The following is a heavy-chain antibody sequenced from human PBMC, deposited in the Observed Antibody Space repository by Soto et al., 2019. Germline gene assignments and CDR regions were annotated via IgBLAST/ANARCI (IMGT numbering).Heavy chain of an antibody. J-gene: IGHJ4*02. CDR3: AGLFGPASCCDYFDY. Sequence: GEALEISCXPSGYEFSPHLIDWVRHVPGKGLQWIARIYPSDSDTYYSPSFQGHVTISVDKSTSTSYPQQTGPQSSDGAKYSCAGLFGPASCCDYFDYWGPGTLVTVSS. V-gene: IGHV5-51*01. CDR2: IYPSDSDT. D-gene: IGHD3-3*01. CDR1: GYEFSPHL.